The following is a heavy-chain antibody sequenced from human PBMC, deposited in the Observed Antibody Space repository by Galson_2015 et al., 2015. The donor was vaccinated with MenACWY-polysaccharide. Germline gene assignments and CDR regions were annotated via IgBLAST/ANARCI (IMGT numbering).Heavy chain of an antibody. CDR1: GFTFSSYA. D-gene: IGHD3-22*01. J-gene: IGHJ4*02. CDR3: ARADTNYYDSSGYPSY. Sequence: SLRLSCAASGFTFSSYAMSWVRQAPGKGLEWVSAISGSGGSTYYADSVKGRFTISRDNSKNTLYLQMNSLRAEDTAVYYCARADTNYYDSSGYPSYWGQGTLVTVSS. V-gene: IGHV3-23*01. CDR2: ISGSGGST.